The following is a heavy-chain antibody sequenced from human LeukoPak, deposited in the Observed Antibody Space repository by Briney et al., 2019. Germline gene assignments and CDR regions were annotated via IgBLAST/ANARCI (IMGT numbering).Heavy chain of an antibody. CDR2: IKQDGSEK. D-gene: IGHD2-21*02. Sequence: GGSLRLSCAASGFTFSSYWMSWVRQAPGKGLEWVANIKQDGSEKYYVDSVKGRFTISRDNAKNSLYLQMNSLRAEDTAVYYCARAIVVVTAIPGPLGYWGQGTLVTVSS. V-gene: IGHV3-7*01. CDR3: ARAIVVVTAIPGPLGY. CDR1: GFTFSSYW. J-gene: IGHJ4*02.